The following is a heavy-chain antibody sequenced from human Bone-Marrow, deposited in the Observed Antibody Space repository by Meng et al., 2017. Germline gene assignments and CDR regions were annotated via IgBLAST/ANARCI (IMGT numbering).Heavy chain of an antibody. J-gene: IGHJ4*02. CDR2: ISWNSGSI. CDR3: AKSTGYSYGLRLDY. V-gene: IGHV3-9*01. CDR1: GFTFDDYA. Sequence: SLKISCAASGFTFDDYAMHWVRQAPGKGLEWVSGISWNSGSIGYADSVKGRFTISRDNAKNSLYLQMNSLRAEDTALYYCAKSTGYSYGLRLDYWGQGTLVTVSS. D-gene: IGHD5-18*01.